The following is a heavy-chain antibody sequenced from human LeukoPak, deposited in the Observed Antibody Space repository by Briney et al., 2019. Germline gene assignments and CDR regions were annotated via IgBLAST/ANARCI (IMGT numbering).Heavy chain of an antibody. V-gene: IGHV3-7*03. CDR1: GFTFSSYW. D-gene: IGHD6-19*01. Sequence: PGGSLRLSCAASGFTFSSYWMSWVRQAPGKGLEWVANIKKDGSEKYYVDSVKGRFTISRDNAKKSLYLQMNSLRAEDTAVYYCAKFAAYSSGWYGDYWGQGTLVTVSS. CDR3: AKFAAYSSGWYGDY. CDR2: IKKDGSEK. J-gene: IGHJ4*02.